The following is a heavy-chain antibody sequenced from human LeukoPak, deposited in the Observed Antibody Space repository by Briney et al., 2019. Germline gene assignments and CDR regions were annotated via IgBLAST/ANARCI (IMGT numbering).Heavy chain of an antibody. J-gene: IGHJ1*01. V-gene: IGHV4-38-2*02. CDR1: GYSISSGYY. D-gene: IGHD6-19*01. CDR3: ARHAAGIAVAVTLHAVQH. Sequence: SETLSLTCTVSGYSISSGYYWGWIRQPPGKGLEWIGSMYHSGSTYWNPSLKSRVTISVDTSKNQFSLKLSSVTAADTAVYYCARHAAGIAVAVTLHAVQHWGQGTLVTVSS. CDR2: MYHSGST.